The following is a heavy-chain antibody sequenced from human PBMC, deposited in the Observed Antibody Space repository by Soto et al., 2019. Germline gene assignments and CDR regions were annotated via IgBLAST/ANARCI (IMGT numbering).Heavy chain of an antibody. CDR3: ARNSGYYTANWFDP. CDR2: MNPNSGNT. CDR1: GYTFTSYD. Sequence: ASVKVSCKASGYTFTSYDINWVRQATGQGLEWMGWMNPNSGNTGYAQKFQGRVTMTRNTSISTAYMELSSLGSEDTAVYYCARNSGYYTANWFDPWGQGTLVTVS. D-gene: IGHD3-3*01. J-gene: IGHJ5*02. V-gene: IGHV1-8*01.